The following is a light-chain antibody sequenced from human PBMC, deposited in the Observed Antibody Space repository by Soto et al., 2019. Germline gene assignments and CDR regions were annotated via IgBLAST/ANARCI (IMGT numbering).Light chain of an antibody. V-gene: IGKV1-27*01. J-gene: IGKJ1*01. Sequence: DIQMTQSPSSLSASVGDRVTITCRASQGISNSLAWYQQKPGKVPKVLIYAASTLQSGVPSRFSGVGSGTDFTLTISSLQPEDVSTYYCQKYYNAPWTFGRATKVEIK. CDR1: QGISNS. CDR2: AAS. CDR3: QKYYNAPWT.